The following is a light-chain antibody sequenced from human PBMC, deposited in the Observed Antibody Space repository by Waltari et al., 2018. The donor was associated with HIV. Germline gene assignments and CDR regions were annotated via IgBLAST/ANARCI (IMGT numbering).Light chain of an antibody. CDR3: QQAYDCPPT. CDR2: AAS. V-gene: IGKV1-12*01. CDR1: QDVATW. Sequence: DIQMTQFPSFVSASVGDRVTITCRASQDVATWLAWTQQRPGEAPRLLIYAASRLHDGVPSRFSGDGSDREFTLTIGSLQPEEFATYYCQQAYDCPPTFGQGTKVE. J-gene: IGKJ1*01.